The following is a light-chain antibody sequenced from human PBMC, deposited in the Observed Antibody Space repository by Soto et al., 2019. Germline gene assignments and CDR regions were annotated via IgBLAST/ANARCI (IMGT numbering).Light chain of an antibody. CDR3: SSYTSSSTPVV. Sequence: QSALTQPASVSGSPGQSITISCTGNSSDVGGYNYVSWYQQHPGKAPKLMIYEVSNRPSGVSNRFSGSKSGNTASLTISGLQAEDEVDYYCSSYTSSSTPVVFGGGTKLTVL. CDR2: EVS. V-gene: IGLV2-14*01. J-gene: IGLJ2*01. CDR1: SSDVGGYNY.